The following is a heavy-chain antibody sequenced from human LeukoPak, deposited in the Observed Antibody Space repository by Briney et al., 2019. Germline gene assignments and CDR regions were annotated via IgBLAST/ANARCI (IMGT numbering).Heavy chain of an antibody. Sequence: ASVKVSCKVSGYTLTELSMHWVRQAPGKGLEWMGGIIPIFGTANYAQKFQGRVTITADESTSTAYMELSSLRSEDTAVYYCASGYCGGDCYSPAEYFQHWGQGTLVTVSS. D-gene: IGHD2-21*02. V-gene: IGHV1-69*13. CDR2: IIPIFGTA. CDR3: ASGYCGGDCYSPAEYFQH. CDR1: GYTLTELS. J-gene: IGHJ1*01.